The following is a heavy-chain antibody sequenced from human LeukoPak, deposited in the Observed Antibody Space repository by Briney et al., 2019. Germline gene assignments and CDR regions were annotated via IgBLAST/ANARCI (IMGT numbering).Heavy chain of an antibody. J-gene: IGHJ3*02. V-gene: IGHV5-51*01. CDR3: ARRGRYCSSTSCLLWAFDI. CDR2: IYPGDSDT. Sequence: GESLKISCKGSGYSFTSYWIGWVRQMPGKGLEWMGIIYPGDSDTRYSPSFQGQVTISADKSISTAYLQWSSLKASDTAMYYCARRGRYCSSTSCLLWAFDIWGQGTMVTVSS. CDR1: GYSFTSYW. D-gene: IGHD2-2*01.